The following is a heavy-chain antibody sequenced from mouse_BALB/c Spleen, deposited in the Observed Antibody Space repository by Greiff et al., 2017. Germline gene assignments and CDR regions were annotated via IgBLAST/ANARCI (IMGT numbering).Heavy chain of an antibody. CDR1: GYAFTNYL. Sequence: VKLQESGAELVRPGTSVKVSCKASGYAFTNYLIEWVKQRPGQGLEWIGVINPGSGGTNYNEKFKGKATLTADKSSSTAYMQLSSLTSDDSAVYFCARGGLRQTWFAYWGQGTLVTVSA. V-gene: IGHV1-54*01. D-gene: IGHD2-2*01. J-gene: IGHJ3*01. CDR2: INPGSGGT. CDR3: ARGGLRQTWFAY.